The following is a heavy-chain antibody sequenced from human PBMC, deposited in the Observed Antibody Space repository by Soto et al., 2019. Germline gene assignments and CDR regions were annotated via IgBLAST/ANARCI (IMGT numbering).Heavy chain of an antibody. D-gene: IGHD3-10*01. CDR3: ARDKAHYYGSGKDGMDV. CDR1: GYTFTSYG. Sequence: QVQLVQSGAEVKKPGASVKVSCKASGYTFTSYGISWVRQAPGQGLEWMGWISAYNGNTNYAQKLQGRGTMTTDTSTSTAYMELRSLRSDDTAVYYCARDKAHYYGSGKDGMDVWGQGTTVTVSS. CDR2: ISAYNGNT. V-gene: IGHV1-18*04. J-gene: IGHJ6*02.